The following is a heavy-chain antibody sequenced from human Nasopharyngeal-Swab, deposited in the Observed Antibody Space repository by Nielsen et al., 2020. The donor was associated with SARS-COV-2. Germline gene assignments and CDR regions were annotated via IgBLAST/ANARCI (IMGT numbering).Heavy chain of an antibody. CDR3: ARDLHCSGGSCYSYGMDV. CDR2: ISWNSGSI. Sequence: GGSLRLSCAASGFTFDDYAMHWVRQAPGKGLEWVSGISWNSGSIGYVDSVKGRFTISRDNAKNSLYLQMNSLRAEDTAVYYCARDLHCSGGSCYSYGMDVWGQGTTVTVSS. V-gene: IGHV3-9*01. J-gene: IGHJ6*02. CDR1: GFTFDDYA. D-gene: IGHD2-15*01.